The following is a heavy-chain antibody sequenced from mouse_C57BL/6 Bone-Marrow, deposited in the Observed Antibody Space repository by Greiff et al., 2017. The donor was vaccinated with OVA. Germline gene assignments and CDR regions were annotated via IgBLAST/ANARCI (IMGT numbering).Heavy chain of an antibody. J-gene: IGHJ4*01. CDR3: ARFDGYFLYAMDY. V-gene: IGHV1-81*01. CDR2: IYPRSGNT. Sequence: VQLVESGAELARPGASVKLSCKASGYTFTSYGISWVKQRTGQGLEWIGEIYPRSGNTYYNEKFKGKATLTADKSSSTAYMELRSLTSEDSAVYFCARFDGYFLYAMDYWGQGTSVTVSS. CDR1: GYTFTSYG. D-gene: IGHD2-3*01.